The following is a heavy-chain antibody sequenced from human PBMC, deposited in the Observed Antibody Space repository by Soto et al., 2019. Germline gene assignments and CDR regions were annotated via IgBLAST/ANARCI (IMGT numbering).Heavy chain of an antibody. CDR1: GFTFSSYA. J-gene: IGHJ3*02. V-gene: IGHV3-23*01. D-gene: IGHD2-15*01. CDR3: AKDSTSDYCSGGSCYRDAFDI. CDR2: ISGSGGST. Sequence: ELQLLESGGGLVQPGGSLRLSCAASGFTFSSYAMSWVRQAPGKGLEWVSAISGSGGSTYYADSVKGRFTISRDNSKNTLYLQMNSLRAEDTAVYYCAKDSTSDYCSGGSCYRDAFDIWGQGTMVTVSS.